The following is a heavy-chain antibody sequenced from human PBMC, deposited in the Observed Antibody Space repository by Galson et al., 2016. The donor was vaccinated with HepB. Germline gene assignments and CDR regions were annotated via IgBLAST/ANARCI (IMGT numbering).Heavy chain of an antibody. J-gene: IGHJ1*01. Sequence: SLRLSCAASGFSFSDYHMSWIRQTPGKGLEWISYISRDSRYTKYADSVKGRFTISRDTAKNSLYLQMNSLSAADTSVYFCAREDCSGDCVPTSFGHWGQGTLVSVSS. CDR1: GFSFSDYH. V-gene: IGHV3-11*06. D-gene: IGHD2-21*02. CDR2: ISRDSRYT. CDR3: AREDCSGDCVPTSFGH.